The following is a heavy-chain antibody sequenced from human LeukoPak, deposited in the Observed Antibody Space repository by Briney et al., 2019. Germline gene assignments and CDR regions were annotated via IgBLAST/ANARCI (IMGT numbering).Heavy chain of an antibody. V-gene: IGHV1-18*01. Sequence: ASVKVSCKASGYTFSSYGISWVRQAPGQGLEWMGWISVYNGNTNYAQNLQGRVTMTRNTSTSTAYMELRSLRSDDTAVYYCARDPGISGYSPFDYWGQGTLVTVSS. CDR3: ARDPGISGYSPFDY. J-gene: IGHJ4*02. D-gene: IGHD3-22*01. CDR1: GYTFSSYG. CDR2: ISVYNGNT.